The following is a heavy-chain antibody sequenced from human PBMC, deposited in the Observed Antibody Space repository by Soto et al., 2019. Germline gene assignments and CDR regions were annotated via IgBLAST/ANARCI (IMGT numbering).Heavy chain of an antibody. D-gene: IGHD2-2*02. CDR2: IDPSDSYT. J-gene: IGHJ6*02. CDR3: ARQLVVPAAIVSYGMDV. CDR1: GYSFTSYW. V-gene: IGHV5-10-1*01. Sequence: GESLKISCKVSGYSFTSYWISWVRQMPGKGLEWMGRIDPSDSYTNYSPPFQGHVTISADKSISTAYLQWSSLKASDTAMYYCARQLVVPAAIVSYGMDVWGQGTTVTVSS.